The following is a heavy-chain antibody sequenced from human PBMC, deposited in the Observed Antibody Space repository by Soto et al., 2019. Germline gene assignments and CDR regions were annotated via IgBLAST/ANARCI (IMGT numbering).Heavy chain of an antibody. Sequence: PGGSLRLSCAASGFTFSSYSMNWVRQAPGKGLEWVSSISSSSSYIYYADSVKGRFTISRDNAKNSLYLQMNSLRAEDTAVYYCARLLRIWDSSSSPEVDYWGQGTLVTVSS. CDR2: ISSSSSYI. J-gene: IGHJ4*02. CDR1: GFTFSSYS. CDR3: ARLLRIWDSSSSPEVDY. V-gene: IGHV3-21*01. D-gene: IGHD6-6*01.